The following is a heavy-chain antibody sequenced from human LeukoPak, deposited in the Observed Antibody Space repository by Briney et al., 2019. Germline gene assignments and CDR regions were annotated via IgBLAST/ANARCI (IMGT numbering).Heavy chain of an antibody. D-gene: IGHD3-16*02. J-gene: IGHJ4*02. CDR1: GGSISSGDYY. CDR2: IYYSGST. V-gene: IGHV4-30-4*08. CDR3: ARVSYYYVWGSYLPFDY. Sequence: SETLSLTCTVSGGSISSGDYYWSWIRQPPGKGLEWIGYIYYSGSTYYNPSLKSRVTISVDTSKNQFSLKLSSVTAADTAVYYCARVSYYYVWGSYLPFDYWGQGTLVTVSS.